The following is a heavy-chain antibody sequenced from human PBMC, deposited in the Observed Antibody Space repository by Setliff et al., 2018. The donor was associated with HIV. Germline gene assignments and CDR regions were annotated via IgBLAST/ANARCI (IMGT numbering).Heavy chain of an antibody. CDR1: GYPFNTYD. V-gene: IGHV1-18*04. CDR3: ARDDSSGYYPSWAFDI. J-gene: IGHJ3*02. Sequence: ASVKVSCKASGYPFNTYDITWVRQAPGQGLEWMGWISVNKGHTNYAQKFQDRVTMTTDTSTSTAYMGLTGLRSDDTAAYYCARDDSSGYYPSWAFDIWGQGTMVTVSS. D-gene: IGHD3-22*01. CDR2: ISVNKGHT.